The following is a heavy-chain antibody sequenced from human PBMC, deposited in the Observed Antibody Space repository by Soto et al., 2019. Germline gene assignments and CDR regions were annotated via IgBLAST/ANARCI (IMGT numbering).Heavy chain of an antibody. Sequence: QVQLVESGGGLVKPGGSLRLSCAASGFTFSDYYMSWIRQAPGKGLEWVSYISSSSSYTNYAESVKGRFTISKDNAKNSLYLQMNSVRAEDAAVYYCASALVGADDAFDIWGQGTMVTVSS. CDR1: GFTFSDYY. D-gene: IGHD1-26*01. CDR3: ASALVGADDAFDI. J-gene: IGHJ3*02. V-gene: IGHV3-11*06. CDR2: ISSSSSYT.